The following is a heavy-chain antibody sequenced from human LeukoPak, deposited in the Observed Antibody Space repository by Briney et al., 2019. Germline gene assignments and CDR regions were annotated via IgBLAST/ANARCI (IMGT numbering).Heavy chain of an antibody. V-gene: IGHV1-8*02. CDR2: INPNTGDA. D-gene: IGHD3/OR15-3a*01. Sequence: ASVKVSCKASGYTFTSSDINWIRQATGQGLEWMGWINPNTGDAGYAQNFRGRVTMTRSTSINTAYLEVSSLTFEDTAVYYCARVLAIFGLDTTDFYMDVWGKGTTVTVSS. CDR3: ARVLAIFGLDTTDFYMDV. CDR1: GYTFTSSD. J-gene: IGHJ6*03.